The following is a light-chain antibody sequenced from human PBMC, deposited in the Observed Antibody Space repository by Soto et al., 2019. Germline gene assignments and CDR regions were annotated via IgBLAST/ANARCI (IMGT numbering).Light chain of an antibody. V-gene: IGKV3-15*01. CDR1: QSVFSSY. CDR3: QQYTNWPLI. Sequence: EIVVTQSPGTLSLYPVSRASLSCRVSQSVFSSYLAWYQKKPGQAPRLLIYGASTRATGIPARFSGSGSGTEFTLTISSLQSADFAVYYCQQYTNWPLIFGQGTRLEIK. CDR2: GAS. J-gene: IGKJ5*01.